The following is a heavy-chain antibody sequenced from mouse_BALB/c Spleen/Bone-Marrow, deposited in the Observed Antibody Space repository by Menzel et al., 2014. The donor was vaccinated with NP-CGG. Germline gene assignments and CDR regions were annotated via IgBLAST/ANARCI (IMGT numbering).Heavy chain of an antibody. CDR1: GYTFTSYW. CDR3: ARWGDDGTFDY. D-gene: IGHD2-12*01. V-gene: IGHV1-7*01. Sequence: VKLVESGAELAKPGASVKMSCKASGYTFTSYWMHWVKQRPGQGLEWIGYINPSTGYTEYNQKFKDKATLTADKSSSTAYLQLSSLTSEDSAVYYCARWGDDGTFDYWGQGTTLTVSS. J-gene: IGHJ2*01. CDR2: INPSTGYT.